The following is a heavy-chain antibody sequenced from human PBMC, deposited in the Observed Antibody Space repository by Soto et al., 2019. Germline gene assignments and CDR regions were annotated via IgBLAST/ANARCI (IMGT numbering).Heavy chain of an antibody. CDR2: MNHHSGET. J-gene: IGHJ4*02. V-gene: IGHV1-8*01. Sequence: QVQLVQSGAEVRRPGASVKVSCKASGYSFTSLHVNWVRQATGQGLEWIGWMNHHSGETGYAQRFQGRVTMTRDISLSTAYMELRSLTSLDTAVYFCARGSPGPVDHWGQGTLVTVSS. D-gene: IGHD3-10*01. CDR3: ARGSPGPVDH. CDR1: GYSFTSLH.